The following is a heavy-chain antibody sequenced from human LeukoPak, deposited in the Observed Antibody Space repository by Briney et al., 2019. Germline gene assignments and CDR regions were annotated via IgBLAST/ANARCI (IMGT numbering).Heavy chain of an antibody. CDR1: GFTFGTYA. Sequence: PGGSLRLSCAASGFTFGTYAMSWVRQAPGKGLEWVSAISGSGGSTFYADSVKGRFTISRDNSKNTLYLQMNSLRAEDTAVYYCAKDRAADYSGPRNPFDYWGQGTLVTVSS. CDR3: AKDRAADYSGPRNPFDY. CDR2: ISGSGGST. V-gene: IGHV3-23*01. D-gene: IGHD1-26*01. J-gene: IGHJ4*02.